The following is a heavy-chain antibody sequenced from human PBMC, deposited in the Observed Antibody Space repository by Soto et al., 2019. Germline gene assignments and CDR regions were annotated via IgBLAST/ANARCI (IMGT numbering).Heavy chain of an antibody. D-gene: IGHD3-22*01. J-gene: IGHJ4*02. CDR3: TTGLSKGYYNFDY. V-gene: IGHV3-15*01. CDR1: GFTFADAW. CDR2: IKREADGGTT. Sequence: EMQLVESGGGLVKPGGSLRLSCAASGFTFADAWMSWVRQAPGRGIEWVGRIKREADGGTTDYAAPVKGRTTISRDDSKNTLYLQMNSLKTEDTALYYCTTGLSKGYYNFDYWGQGTPVTVAS.